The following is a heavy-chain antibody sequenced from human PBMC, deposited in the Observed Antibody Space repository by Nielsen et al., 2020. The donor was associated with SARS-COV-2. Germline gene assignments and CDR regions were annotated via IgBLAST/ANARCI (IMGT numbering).Heavy chain of an antibody. J-gene: IGHJ4*02. V-gene: IGHV3-30-3*01. D-gene: IGHD2-15*01. Sequence: GESLKISCAASGFTFSSYAMHWVRQAPGKGLEWVAVISYDGSNKYYADSVKGRFTISRDNSKNTLYLQMNSLRAEDTAVYYCARLDLSVAATRGGYFVYWGQGTLVTVSS. CDR1: GFTFSSYA. CDR2: ISYDGSNK. CDR3: ARLDLSVAATRGGYFVY.